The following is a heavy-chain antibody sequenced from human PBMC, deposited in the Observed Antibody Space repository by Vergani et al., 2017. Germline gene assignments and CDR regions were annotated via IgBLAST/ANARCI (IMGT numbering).Heavy chain of an antibody. Sequence: QVQLVESGGGVVQPGRSLRLSCAASGFTFSSYGMHWVRQAPGKGLEWVAVISYDGSNKYYADSVKGRFTISRDNSKNTLYLQMNSLRAEDTAVYYCAKDGGWVAETLYYYYYMDVWGKGTTVTVSS. CDR3: AKDGGWVAETLYYYYYMDV. J-gene: IGHJ6*03. CDR1: GFTFSSYG. V-gene: IGHV3-30*18. CDR2: ISYDGSNK. D-gene: IGHD6-19*01.